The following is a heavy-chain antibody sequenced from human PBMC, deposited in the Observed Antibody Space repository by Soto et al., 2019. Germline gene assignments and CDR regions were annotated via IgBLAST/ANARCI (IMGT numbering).Heavy chain of an antibody. D-gene: IGHD4-17*01. CDR3: ARGSLFGDYGDFDY. CDR2: IIPMFTTP. CDR1: GGTFSRNG. J-gene: IGHJ4*02. Sequence: QVQLVQSGAAVKKPGSSVKVSCKVSGGTFSRNGISWVRQAPGQGLEWMGGIIPMFTTPNYAQKFQDRVTITADESTSTVYMGLSSLRSDDTAFYYCARGSLFGDYGDFDYWGQGTLVTVSS. V-gene: IGHV1-69*01.